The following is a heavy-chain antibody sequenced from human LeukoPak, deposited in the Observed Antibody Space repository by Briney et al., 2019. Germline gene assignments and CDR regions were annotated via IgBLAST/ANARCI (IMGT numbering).Heavy chain of an antibody. D-gene: IGHD1-7*01. CDR1: GGTFSNYA. Sequence: SVKVSCKASGGTFSNYAISWVRQAPGQGLEWMGGIIPIFGTANYAQKFQGRVTITADKSTSTAYMELSSLRSEDTAVYYCARDQNYPYNWFDPWGQGTLVTVSS. V-gene: IGHV1-69*06. CDR3: ARDQNYPYNWFDP. J-gene: IGHJ5*02. CDR2: IIPIFGTA.